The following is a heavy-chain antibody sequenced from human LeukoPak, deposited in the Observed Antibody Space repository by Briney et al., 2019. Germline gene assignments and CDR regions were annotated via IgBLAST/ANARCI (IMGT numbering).Heavy chain of an antibody. Sequence: SETLSRTCTASGGSISSYYWSWIRQPPGKGLEWIGYIYYSGSTNYNPSLKSRVTISVDTSKNQFSLKLSSVTAADTAVYYCARGSTIIGQLYFDYWGQGTLVTVSS. CDR3: ARGSTIIGQLYFDY. D-gene: IGHD5/OR15-5a*01. CDR2: IYYSGST. J-gene: IGHJ4*02. CDR1: GGSISSYY. V-gene: IGHV4-59*01.